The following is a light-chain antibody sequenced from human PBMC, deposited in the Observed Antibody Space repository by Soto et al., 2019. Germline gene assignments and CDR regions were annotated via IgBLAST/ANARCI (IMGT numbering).Light chain of an antibody. CDR2: TND. Sequence: QSVLTQPPSASGTPGQRVTISCSGSSSNIESNTVYWYQQLPGMAPRLLIHTNDRRPSGVPDRFSGSKSGTSASLAISGLQSEDDADYYCLAWDDSLNGNLFGTGTKVTVL. CDR3: LAWDDSLNGNL. V-gene: IGLV1-44*01. CDR1: SSNIESNT. J-gene: IGLJ1*01.